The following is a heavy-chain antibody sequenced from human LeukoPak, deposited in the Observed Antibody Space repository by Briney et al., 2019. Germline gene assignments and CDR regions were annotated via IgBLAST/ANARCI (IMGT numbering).Heavy chain of an antibody. CDR1: GGSFSGYY. CDR2: INHSGST. V-gene: IGHV4-34*01. J-gene: IGHJ4*02. Sequence: SETLSLTCAVYGGSFSGYYWSWIRQPPGKGLEWIGEINHSGSTNYNPSLKSRVTISVDTSKNQFSLKLSSVTAADTAVYYCARSGMSDGGRWTYNWNYVVDYFDYWGQGTLVTVSS. D-gene: IGHD1-7*01. CDR3: ARSGMSDGGRWTYNWNYVVDYFDY.